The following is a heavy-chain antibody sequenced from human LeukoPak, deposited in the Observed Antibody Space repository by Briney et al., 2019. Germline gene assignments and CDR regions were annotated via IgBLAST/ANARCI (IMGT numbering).Heavy chain of an antibody. D-gene: IGHD2-15*01. V-gene: IGHV3-11*04. CDR3: ARDYYTGGNCYRVFDY. J-gene: IGHJ4*02. CDR2: ISSSGGII. Sequence: GGSLRLSCTASGFFFSDFYMSWIRQVPGKEMEWLSSISSSGGIIYYADSVKGRFTVSRDNGKNSHYLQMNSLRAEDTAVYFCARDYYTGGNCYRVFDYWGQGTLVTVSS. CDR1: GFFFSDFY.